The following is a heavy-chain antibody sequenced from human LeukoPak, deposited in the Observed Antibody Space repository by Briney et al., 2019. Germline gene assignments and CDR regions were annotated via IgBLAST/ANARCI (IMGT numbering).Heavy chain of an antibody. D-gene: IGHD3-3*01. V-gene: IGHV5-51*01. J-gene: IGHJ5*02. CDR2: IYPGDSDT. Sequence: EESLKISCKGSGYSFTSYWIGWVRQMPGKGLEWMGIIYPGDSDTRHSPSFQGQVTISADKSISTAYLQWSSLKASDTAMYYCARSGRPYYDFWSGYYGLDWFDPWGQGTLVTVSS. CDR1: GYSFTSYW. CDR3: ARSGRPYYDFWSGYYGLDWFDP.